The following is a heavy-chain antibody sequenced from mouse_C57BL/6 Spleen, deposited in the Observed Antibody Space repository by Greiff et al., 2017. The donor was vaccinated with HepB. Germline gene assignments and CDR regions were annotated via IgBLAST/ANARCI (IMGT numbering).Heavy chain of an antibody. CDR1: GHTFTSYG. CDR2: IYPRSGNT. J-gene: IGHJ2*01. V-gene: IGHV1-81*01. D-gene: IGHD2-3*01. Sequence: QVQLQQSGAELARPGASVKLSCKASGHTFTSYGISWVKQRTGQGLEWIGEIYPRSGNTYYNEKFKGKATLTADKSSSTAYMELRSLTSEDSAVYFCARKGDGYYGRDYWGQGTTLTVSS. CDR3: ARKGDGYYGRDY.